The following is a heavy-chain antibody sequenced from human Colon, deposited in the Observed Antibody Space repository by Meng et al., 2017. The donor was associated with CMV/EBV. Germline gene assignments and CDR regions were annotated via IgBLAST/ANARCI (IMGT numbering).Heavy chain of an antibody. CDR3: ARVGASGSYEGAFDI. Sequence: SGFTFSDYYMGWIRQAPGKELEWVSYISSSGSTIYYTDSVKSRFTISRDNAKNSLYLQMNSLRAEDTAVYYCARVGASGSYEGAFDIWGQGTMVTVSS. D-gene: IGHD1-26*01. CDR2: ISSSGSTI. CDR1: GFTFSDYY. J-gene: IGHJ3*02. V-gene: IGHV3-11*01.